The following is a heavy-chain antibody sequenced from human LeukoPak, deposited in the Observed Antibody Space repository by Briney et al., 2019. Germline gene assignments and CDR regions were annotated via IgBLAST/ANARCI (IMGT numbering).Heavy chain of an antibody. CDR2: ISSSGSTI. V-gene: IGHV3-48*03. CDR3: AKKFPGNDNHFDS. J-gene: IGHJ4*02. D-gene: IGHD4-23*01. CDR1: GFTFSSYE. Sequence: PGGSLRLSCAASGFTFSSYEMNWVRQAPGKGLEWVSYISSSGSTIYYADSVKGRFTISRDNAKNSLYLQMDSLRPEDTARYYCAKKFPGNDNHFDSWGQGTLVTVSS.